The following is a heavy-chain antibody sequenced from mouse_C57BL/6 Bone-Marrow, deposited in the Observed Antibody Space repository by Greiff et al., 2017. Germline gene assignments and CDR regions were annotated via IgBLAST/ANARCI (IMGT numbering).Heavy chain of an antibody. Sequence: DVKLVESGGGLVQPGGSMKLSCAASGFTFSDAWMDWVRQSPEKGLEWVAEIRNKANNHATYYAESVKGRFTISRDDSKSSVYLQMNSLRAEDTGIYYCTPSIYYGNDYAMDYWGQGPSVTVSS. CDR2: IRNKANNHAT. D-gene: IGHD2-1*01. CDR1: GFTFSDAW. J-gene: IGHJ4*01. CDR3: TPSIYYGNDYAMDY. V-gene: IGHV6-6*01.